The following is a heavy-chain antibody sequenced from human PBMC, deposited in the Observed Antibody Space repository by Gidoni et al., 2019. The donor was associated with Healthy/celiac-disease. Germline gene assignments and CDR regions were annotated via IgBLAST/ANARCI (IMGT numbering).Heavy chain of an antibody. V-gene: IGHV3-23*01. CDR3: AKDRHYYDSSGSLGWFDP. J-gene: IGHJ5*02. CDR1: GFTFSSYA. CDR2: ISGSGGST. Sequence: EVQLLESGGGLVQPGGSLRLSCAASGFTFSSYAMSWVRQAPGKRLEWVSAISGSGGSTYYADSVKGRFTISRDNSKNTLYLQMNSLRAEDTAVYYCAKDRHYYDSSGSLGWFDPWGQGTLVTVSS. D-gene: IGHD3-22*01.